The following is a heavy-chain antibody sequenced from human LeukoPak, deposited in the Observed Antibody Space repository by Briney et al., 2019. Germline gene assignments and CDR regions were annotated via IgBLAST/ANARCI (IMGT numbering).Heavy chain of an antibody. CDR2: VHPDTGYA. Sequence: GASVKVSCKTSGYPFTTYEINWVRQAAGQGLEWMGWVHPDTGYADYAQKFQGRVTMTEDTSTDTAYMELSSLRSEDTAVYFCATGGIWDLLNYWGQGTLVTVSA. J-gene: IGHJ4*02. V-gene: IGHV1-8*01. D-gene: IGHD1-26*01. CDR3: ATGGIWDLLNY. CDR1: GYPFTTYE.